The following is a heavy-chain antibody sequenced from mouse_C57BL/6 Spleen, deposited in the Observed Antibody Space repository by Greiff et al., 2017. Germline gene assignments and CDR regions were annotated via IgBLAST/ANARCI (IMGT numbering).Heavy chain of an antibody. D-gene: IGHD2-3*01. V-gene: IGHV5-9-1*02. CDR3: TRGGLLYYFDY. CDR2: ISSGGDYI. CDR1: GFTFSSYA. J-gene: IGHJ2*01. Sequence: EVKLMESGEGLVKPGGSLKLSCAASGFTFSSYAMSWVRQTPEKRLEWVAYISSGGDYIYYADTVKGRFTISRDNARNTLYLQMSSLKSEDTAMYYCTRGGLLYYFDYWGQGTTLTVSS.